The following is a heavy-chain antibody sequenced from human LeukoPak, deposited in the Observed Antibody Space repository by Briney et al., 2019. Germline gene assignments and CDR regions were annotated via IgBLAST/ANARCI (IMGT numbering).Heavy chain of an antibody. V-gene: IGHV3-15*01. Sequence: PGGSLRLSCAASGFTFSNAWMSWVRQAPGKGLEWVGRIKSKTDGGTTDYAAPVKGRFTISRDDSKNTLYLQMNSLKTEDTAVYFCTTDRSGYSYGQGTFDIWGQGTMVTVSS. J-gene: IGHJ3*02. CDR2: IKSKTDGGTT. D-gene: IGHD5-18*01. CDR3: TTDRSGYSYGQGTFDI. CDR1: GFTFSNAW.